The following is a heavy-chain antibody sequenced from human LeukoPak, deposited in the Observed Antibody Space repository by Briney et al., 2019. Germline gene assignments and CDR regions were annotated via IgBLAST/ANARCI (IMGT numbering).Heavy chain of an antibody. CDR1: GGSISSGGYS. Sequence: SETLSLTCAVSGGSISSGGYSWSWIRQPPGKGLERIGYIYHSGSTYYNPSLKSRVTISVDRSKNQFSLKLSSVTAADTAVYYCARNYYDSSGYYFRGDYYFDYWGQGTLVTVSS. J-gene: IGHJ4*02. D-gene: IGHD3-22*01. CDR2: IYHSGST. CDR3: ARNYYDSSGYYFRGDYYFDY. V-gene: IGHV4-30-2*01.